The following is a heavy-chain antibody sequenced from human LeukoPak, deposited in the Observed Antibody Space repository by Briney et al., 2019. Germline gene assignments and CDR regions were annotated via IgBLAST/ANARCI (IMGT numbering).Heavy chain of an antibody. CDR1: GGSFSGYY. Sequence: PSESLCLTCAVYGGSFSGYYWSWIRQPPGKGLEWIGEINHSGSTNYNPSLKSRVTISVDTSKNQFSLKMSTVTAADTAVYYCARGTGYSSSWYRWFDPSGQATLVTVSS. CDR2: INHSGST. J-gene: IGHJ5*02. D-gene: IGHD6-13*01. CDR3: ARGTGYSSSWYRWFDP. V-gene: IGHV4-34*01.